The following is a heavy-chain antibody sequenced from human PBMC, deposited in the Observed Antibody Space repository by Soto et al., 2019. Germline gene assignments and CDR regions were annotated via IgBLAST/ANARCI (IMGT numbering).Heavy chain of an antibody. CDR2: VSYSGRI. CDR1: GGSISNYY. Sequence: SETLSLTCTVSGGSISNYYWSWLRQPPGKGLEWIGYVSYSGRINYNPSLESRVTISADTFKRQISLTLTSVTAADTAVYYCARHNWNDVGWLGPWGQRTLVTVSS. D-gene: IGHD1-20*01. CDR3: ARHNWNDVGWLGP. J-gene: IGHJ5*02. V-gene: IGHV4-59*08.